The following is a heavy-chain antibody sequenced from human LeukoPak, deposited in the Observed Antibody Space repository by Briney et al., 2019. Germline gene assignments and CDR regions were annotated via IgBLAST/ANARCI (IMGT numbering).Heavy chain of an antibody. CDR3: ARDGIAALAI. CDR1: GYTFTGYY. D-gene: IGHD2-2*02. CDR2: INPNCGGT. J-gene: IGHJ3*01. Sequence: ASVKVSCKASGYTFTGYYMHWVPQAPVQGLEWMGWINPNCGGTNYAQKFQGRVTMTRDTSISTAYMVLSRLRSDDTAVYYCARDGIAALAIRGQGTMVTVSS. V-gene: IGHV1-2*02.